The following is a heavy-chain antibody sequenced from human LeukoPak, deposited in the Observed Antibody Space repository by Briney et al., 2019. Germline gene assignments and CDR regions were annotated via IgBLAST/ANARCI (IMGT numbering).Heavy chain of an antibody. CDR1: GGSISSYC. V-gene: IGHV4-4*07. Sequence: SETLSLTCTVSGGSISSYCWSWIRQPAGKGLEWIGRIYTSGSTNYNPSLKSRVTMSVDTSKNQFSLKLSSVTAADTAVYYCAREATVTYYYYYYMDVWGKGTTVTISS. D-gene: IGHD4-17*01. CDR2: IYTSGST. J-gene: IGHJ6*03. CDR3: AREATVTYYYYYYMDV.